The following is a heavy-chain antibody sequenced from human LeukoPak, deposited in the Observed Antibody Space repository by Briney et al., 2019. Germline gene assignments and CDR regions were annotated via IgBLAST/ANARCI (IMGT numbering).Heavy chain of an antibody. J-gene: IGHJ4*02. Sequence: PSETLSLTCAVYGGSFSGYYWSWIRQPPGKGLEWIGEISHSGSTNYNPSLKSRVTMSVDTSKNQFSLKLSSVTAADTAVYYCARYDFNKFFDYWGQGTLVTVSS. CDR1: GGSFSGYY. CDR3: ARYDFNKFFDY. D-gene: IGHD3-3*01. V-gene: IGHV4-34*10. CDR2: ISHSGST.